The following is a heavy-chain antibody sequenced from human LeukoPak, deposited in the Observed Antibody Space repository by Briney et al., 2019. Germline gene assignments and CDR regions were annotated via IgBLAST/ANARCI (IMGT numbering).Heavy chain of an antibody. Sequence: GESLKISCKGSGYSFTSYWIGWVRQLPGKGLEWMGIIYPGDSDTRYSPSFQGQVTISADKSISTAYLQWSSLKASDTAMYYCARQGAAATSPPYYYYYYGMDVWGQGTTVTVSS. CDR2: IYPGDSDT. CDR3: ARQGAAATSPPYYYYYYGMDV. D-gene: IGHD2-15*01. J-gene: IGHJ6*02. CDR1: GYSFTSYW. V-gene: IGHV5-51*01.